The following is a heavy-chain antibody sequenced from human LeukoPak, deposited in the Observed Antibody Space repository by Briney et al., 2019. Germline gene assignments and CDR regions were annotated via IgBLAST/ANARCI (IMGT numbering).Heavy chain of an antibody. CDR1: GYTFTSYD. CDR3: ARGHTSYYYMDV. V-gene: IGHV1-8*03. CDR2: MNPNSGNT. J-gene: IGHJ6*03. Sequence: ASVKVSCKASGYTFTSYDINWVRQATGQGLEWMGWMNPNSGNTGYAQKFQGRVTITRNTSISTAYMELSSLRSEDTAVYYCARGHTSYYYMDVWGKGTTVTVSS. D-gene: IGHD2-2*01.